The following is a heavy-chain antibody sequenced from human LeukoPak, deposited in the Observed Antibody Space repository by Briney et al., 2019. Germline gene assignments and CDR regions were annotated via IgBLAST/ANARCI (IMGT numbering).Heavy chain of an antibody. J-gene: IGHJ4*02. V-gene: IGHV4-39*01. CDR3: ARQFATAAADTRGYFDY. CDR2: FFVSGST. D-gene: IGHD6-25*01. CDR1: GGSISSSSDY. Sequence: PSETLSLTCTVSGGSISSSSDYWGRIRQAPGKGLEWIGSFFVSGSTHYNPSLRSRATLFVDTSKNQFSLKLTSMTAADAATYFCARQFATAAADTRGYFDYWGQGTVVAVSS.